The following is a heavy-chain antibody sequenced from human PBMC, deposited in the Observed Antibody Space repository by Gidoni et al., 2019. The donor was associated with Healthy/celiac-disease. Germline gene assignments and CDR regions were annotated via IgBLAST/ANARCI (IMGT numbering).Heavy chain of an antibody. CDR1: GYTFTSYS. J-gene: IGHJ4*02. V-gene: IGHV1-46*01. Sequence: QVQLVQSGAEVKKPGASVKVSCKASGYTFTSYSMHWVRQAPGQGLEWMGIINPSGGSTSDAQKFQGRVTMTRDTSTSTVYMELSSLRSEDTAVYYCARVQTGATADYWGQGTLVTVSS. CDR3: ARVQTGATADY. CDR2: INPSGGST. D-gene: IGHD2-21*02.